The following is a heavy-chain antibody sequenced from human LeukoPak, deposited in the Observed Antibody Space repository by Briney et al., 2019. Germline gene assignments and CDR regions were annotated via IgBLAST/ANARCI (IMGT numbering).Heavy chain of an antibody. V-gene: IGHV3-21*01. D-gene: IGHD3-10*01. J-gene: IGHJ4*02. CDR2: LRGRSTYI. Sequence: PGGSLRLSCAAYGFTFSSYAMDWVRQARGMGLEWVPSLRGRSTYISYADSVKGRFTISRDNAKNSLFLQMSSLRVEDTAVYYCAKVANYYCGSASYYFFEHWGQGTPVTASS. CDR1: GFTFSSYA. CDR3: AKVANYYCGSASYYFFEH.